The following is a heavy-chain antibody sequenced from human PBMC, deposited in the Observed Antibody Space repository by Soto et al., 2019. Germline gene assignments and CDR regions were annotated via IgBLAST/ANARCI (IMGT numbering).Heavy chain of an antibody. D-gene: IGHD3-10*02. J-gene: IGHJ3*01. Sequence: QLQLQESGSGLVKPSQTLSLTCAVSGGSISSGGYSWSWIRQPPGKGLEWIGYIYHSGSIYYNPSLKSRVTISLLWSKNQFSLKLSSVTAADSAVYYCASVPTPWGQGTMVTVSS. CDR3: ASVPTP. CDR1: GGSISSGGYS. V-gene: IGHV4-30-2*01. CDR2: IYHSGSI.